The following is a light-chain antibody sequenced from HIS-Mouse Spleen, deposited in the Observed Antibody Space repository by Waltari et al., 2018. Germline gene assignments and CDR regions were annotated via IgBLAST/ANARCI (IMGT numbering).Light chain of an antibody. CDR2: AAS. Sequence: DIQMTKSPSSLSASVGDRVTITCRASQSISSYLNWYQQKPGKAPKLLIYAASTLQSGVPSRFSGSGSGTEFTLTISSLQPEDFATYYCQQLNSYPPTFGQGTKVEIK. CDR1: QSISSY. J-gene: IGKJ1*01. CDR3: QQLNSYPPT. V-gene: IGKV1-9*01.